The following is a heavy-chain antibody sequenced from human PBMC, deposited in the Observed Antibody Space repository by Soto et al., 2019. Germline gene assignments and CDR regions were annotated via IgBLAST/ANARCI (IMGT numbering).Heavy chain of an antibody. J-gene: IGHJ6*02. V-gene: IGHV3-30*18. CDR2: ISYDGSNK. Sequence: GGSLRLSCAASGFTFYNYGIHWVRQAPGKGLEWVAVISYDGSNKYYADSVKVRFTISRDNSKSTLYLQMNSLRAEDTAVYYCAKVIFGVPTPDPYYYYAMDVWGQGTPVTVSS. CDR1: GFTFYNYG. D-gene: IGHD3-3*01. CDR3: AKVIFGVPTPDPYYYYAMDV.